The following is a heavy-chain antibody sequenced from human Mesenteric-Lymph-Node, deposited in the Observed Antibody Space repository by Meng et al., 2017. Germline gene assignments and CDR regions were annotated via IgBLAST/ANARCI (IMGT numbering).Heavy chain of an antibody. J-gene: IGHJ4*02. Sequence: QVQLVQSGAEVKKPGASVKVSCKASGYTFTDYYMQWVRQAPGQGLEWMGRLNLNSGGTNHAQKFQGRVTMTWDTSISAAQMELSSLRSDDTAVYYCAAFYYESSGYFRADYWGQGILVTVSS. CDR1: GYTFTDYY. V-gene: IGHV1-2*06. CDR2: LNLNSGGT. CDR3: AAFYYESSGYFRADY. D-gene: IGHD3-22*01.